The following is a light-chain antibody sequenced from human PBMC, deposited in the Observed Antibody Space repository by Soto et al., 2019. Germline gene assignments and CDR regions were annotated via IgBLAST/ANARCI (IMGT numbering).Light chain of an antibody. Sequence: AIQTTQSPSSLSASVGDRVTITCRASQGVGIDLSWYQQKPGKAPNLLIYAASILQSGVPSRFSGSGSGTDFTLTISSLQPEDFATYYCLQDFNFPLTFGGGTQVEI. CDR2: AAS. V-gene: IGKV1-6*01. CDR1: QGVGID. CDR3: LQDFNFPLT. J-gene: IGKJ4*01.